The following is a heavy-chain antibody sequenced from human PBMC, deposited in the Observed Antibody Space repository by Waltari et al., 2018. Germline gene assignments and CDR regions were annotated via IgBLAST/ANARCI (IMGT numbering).Heavy chain of an antibody. CDR3: ARQGGAMDYDY. J-gene: IGHJ4*02. CDR1: RFAFSSYA. V-gene: IGHV3-30-3*01. Sequence: QVQLVESGGGVVQTGRSLRLSGADSRFAFSSYAMHWVRQAPGKGREWVAVISNDGSNKYYADSVKGRFTISRDNSKNTLYLQMNSLRAEDTAVYYCARQGGAMDYDYWGQGTLVTVSS. CDR2: ISNDGSNK. D-gene: IGHD2-2*01.